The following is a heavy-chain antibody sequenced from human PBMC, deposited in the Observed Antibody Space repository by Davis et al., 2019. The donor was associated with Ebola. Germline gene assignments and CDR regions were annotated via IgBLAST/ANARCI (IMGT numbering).Heavy chain of an antibody. D-gene: IGHD6-6*01. CDR2: INQSGNP. CDR3: ARYRSIAARRGGRFDY. CDR1: TGSFSGFY. J-gene: IGHJ4*02. V-gene: IGHV4-34*01. Sequence: SETLSLTCDVSTGSFSGFYWSWIRQSPGKGLEWIAEINQSGNPRYNPSLKSRLTISLDTANNQFSLKLSSVTAADTAVYYCARYRSIAARRGGRFDYWGQGTLVTVSS.